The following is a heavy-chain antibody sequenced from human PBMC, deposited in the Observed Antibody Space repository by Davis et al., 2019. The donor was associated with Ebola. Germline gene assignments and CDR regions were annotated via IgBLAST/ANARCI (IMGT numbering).Heavy chain of an antibody. CDR2: INPSGGST. D-gene: IGHD2-2*01. CDR3: ARDYPVRSVVPAARPGYYFDY. V-gene: IGHV1-46*01. CDR1: GYTFTSYY. J-gene: IGHJ4*02. Sequence: ASVKVSCKASGYTFTSYYMHWVRQAPGQGLEWMGIINPSGGSTSYAQKFQGRVTMTRDTSTSTVYMELSSLRSEDTAVYYCARDYPVRSVVPAARPGYYFDYWGQGTLVTVSS.